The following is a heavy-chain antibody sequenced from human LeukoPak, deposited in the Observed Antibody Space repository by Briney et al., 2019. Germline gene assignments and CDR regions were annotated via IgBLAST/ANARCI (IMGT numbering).Heavy chain of an antibody. CDR3: AGGPNYFDY. J-gene: IGHJ4*02. V-gene: IGHV4-59*12. CDR1: SGSINSYY. Sequence: SETLSLTCTVSSGSINSYYWNWIRQPPEKGLEWIGYIYYSGSTNYNPSLKSRVTISVDTSKNQFSLKLSSVTAADTAVYYCAGGPNYFDYWGQGTLVTVSS. CDR2: IYYSGST.